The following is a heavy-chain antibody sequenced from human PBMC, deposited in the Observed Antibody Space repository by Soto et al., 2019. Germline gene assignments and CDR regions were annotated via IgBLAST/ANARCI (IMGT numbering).Heavy chain of an antibody. CDR3: ARLGIVGATNPDY. D-gene: IGHD1-26*01. CDR1: GGTFSSYA. Sequence: SVKVSCKASGGTFSSYAISWVRQAPGQGLEWMGGIIPIFGTANYAQKFQGRVTITADESTSTAYTELSSLRSEDTAVYYCARLGIVGATNPDYWGQGTLVTVSS. V-gene: IGHV1-69*13. J-gene: IGHJ4*02. CDR2: IIPIFGTA.